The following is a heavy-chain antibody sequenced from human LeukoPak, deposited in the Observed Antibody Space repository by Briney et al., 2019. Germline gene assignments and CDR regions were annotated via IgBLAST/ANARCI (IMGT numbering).Heavy chain of an antibody. J-gene: IGHJ4*02. CDR2: ISGSGDST. CDR1: GFTVSGHP. D-gene: IGHD6-13*01. CDR3: AKTRPLDSSSWSHGDY. V-gene: IGHV3-23*01. Sequence: PGGSLRLSCAASGFTVSGHPMSWVRQAPGKGLEWVSAISGSGDSTYYGDSVKGRFTISRDNSKNTLYLQMNSLRAEDTAVYYCAKTRPLDSSSWSHGDYWGQGTLVTVSS.